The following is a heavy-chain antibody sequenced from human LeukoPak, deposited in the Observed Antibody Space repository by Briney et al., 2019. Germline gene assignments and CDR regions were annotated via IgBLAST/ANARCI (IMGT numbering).Heavy chain of an antibody. CDR1: GYTFTTYG. CDR3: ARDRMDTGTYFDY. D-gene: IGHD5-18*01. Sequence: ASVNVSCRSSGYTFTTYGITWVRQAPGQGLERMGWISTYNGNTNYAQKLQGRVTMTTDTSTSTAYMELRSLRSDDTAMYYCARDRMDTGTYFDYWGQGTLVTVSS. CDR2: ISTYNGNT. J-gene: IGHJ4*02. V-gene: IGHV1-18*01.